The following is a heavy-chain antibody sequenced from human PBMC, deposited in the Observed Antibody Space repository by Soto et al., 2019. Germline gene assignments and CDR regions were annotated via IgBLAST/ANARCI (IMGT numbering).Heavy chain of an antibody. J-gene: IGHJ6*02. V-gene: IGHV3-72*01. CDR1: GLIFSDYH. Sequence: EVQLVESGGGLVQPGGSLRLSCAASGLIFSDYHMDWVRQAPGKGLEWVGRIRRKANSYTTEYAASVKGRFTISRDASKHSLYLQMNSLKSEDTAVYYCAMLGGWSGGSSGMDVWGQGTTVTVSS. D-gene: IGHD6-19*01. CDR2: IRRKANSYTT. CDR3: AMLGGWSGGSSGMDV.